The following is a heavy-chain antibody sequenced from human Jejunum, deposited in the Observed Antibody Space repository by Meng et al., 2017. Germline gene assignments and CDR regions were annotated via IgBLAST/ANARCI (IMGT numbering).Heavy chain of an antibody. CDR3: AKRDGSGSYRFFDY. D-gene: IGHD3-10*01. J-gene: IGHJ4*02. CDR1: GFTFSSYA. CDR2: INYSGGST. Sequence: GGSLRLSCAASGFTFSSYAMSWVRQPPGKGLEWVSDINYSGGSTYYADSVKGRFTISRDNSKNTVYLQLNSLRAEDTAVYYCAKRDGSGSYRFFDYWGQGTLVTVSS. V-gene: IGHV3-23*01.